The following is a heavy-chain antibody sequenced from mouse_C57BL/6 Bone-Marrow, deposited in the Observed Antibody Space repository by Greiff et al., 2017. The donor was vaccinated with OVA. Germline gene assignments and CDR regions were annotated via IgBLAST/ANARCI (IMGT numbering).Heavy chain of an antibody. CDR3: ARGVITAAWFAY. J-gene: IGHJ3*01. Sequence: VQLKESGAELVKPGASVKLSCTASGFNIKDYYMHWVKQRTEQGLEWIGRIDPEDGETKYAPKFQGKATITADTSSNTAYLQRSSLTSEDTAVYYCARGVITAAWFAYWGQGTLVTVSA. D-gene: IGHD2-4*01. CDR2: IDPEDGET. CDR1: GFNIKDYY. V-gene: IGHV14-2*01.